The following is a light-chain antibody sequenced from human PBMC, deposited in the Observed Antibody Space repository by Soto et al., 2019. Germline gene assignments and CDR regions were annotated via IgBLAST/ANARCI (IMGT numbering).Light chain of an antibody. CDR2: DAS. CDR1: QGVSNY. V-gene: IGKV1-27*01. Sequence: DIQMTQSPSSLSASVGDRVSITCRASQGVSNYLAWYQQKPGKVPKLLIYDASTLQSGVPSRFSGSGSGTDFTLTISSLQAEDVALYYCQQYYDPPWTFGQGTKVDI. CDR3: QQYYDPPWT. J-gene: IGKJ1*01.